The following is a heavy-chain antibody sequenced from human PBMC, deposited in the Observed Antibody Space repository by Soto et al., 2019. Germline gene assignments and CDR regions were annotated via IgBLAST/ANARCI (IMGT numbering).Heavy chain of an antibody. CDR2: ISGSGGST. CDR1: GFTVSSNY. CDR3: AKDLNRGYYYDSSGYSD. Sequence: GGSLRLSCAASGFTVSSNYMSWVRQAPGKGLEWVSAISGSGGSTYYADSVKGRFTISRDNSKNTLYLQMNSLRAEDTAVYYCAKDLNRGYYYDSSGYSDWGQGTPVTVSS. V-gene: IGHV3-23*01. J-gene: IGHJ4*02. D-gene: IGHD3-22*01.